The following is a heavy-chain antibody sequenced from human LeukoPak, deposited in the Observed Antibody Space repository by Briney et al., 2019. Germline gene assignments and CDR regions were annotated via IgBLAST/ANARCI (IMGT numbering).Heavy chain of an antibody. CDR2: INSDGTST. CDR1: GFTFSSYW. Sequence: PGGSLRLSCAASGFTFSSYWMHWVRQVPGKGLVWVSRINSDGTSTSYADSVKGRFTISRDNSKNTLYLQMDSLRDEDTAVYYCAREIRSRWYYIESWGQGTLVTVSS. CDR3: AREIRSRWYYIES. V-gene: IGHV3-74*01. J-gene: IGHJ4*02. D-gene: IGHD2-15*01.